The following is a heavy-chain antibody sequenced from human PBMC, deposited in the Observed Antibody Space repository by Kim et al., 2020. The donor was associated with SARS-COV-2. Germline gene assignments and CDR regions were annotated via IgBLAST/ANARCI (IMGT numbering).Heavy chain of an antibody. CDR2: INHSGST. V-gene: IGHV4-34*01. CDR1: GGSFSGYY. J-gene: IGHJ4*02. D-gene: IGHD3-10*01. Sequence: SETLSLTCAVYGGSFSGYYWSWIRQPPGKGLEWIGEINHSGSTNYNPSLKSRVTISVDTSKNQFSLKLSSVTAADTAVYYCARARGITMVRGGPWLDYWGQGTLVTVSS. CDR3: ARARGITMVRGGPWLDY.